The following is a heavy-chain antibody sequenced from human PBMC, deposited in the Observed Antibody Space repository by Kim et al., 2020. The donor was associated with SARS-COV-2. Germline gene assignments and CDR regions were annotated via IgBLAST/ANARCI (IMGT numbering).Heavy chain of an antibody. J-gene: IGHJ4*02. D-gene: IGHD3-22*01. Sequence: GGSLRLSCAASGFTFSSYEMNWVRQAPGKGLEWVSYISSSGSTIYYADSVKGRFTISRDNAKNSLYLQMNSLRAEDTAVYYCARELYDSSGYYDYWGQGTLVTVSS. CDR2: ISSSGSTI. CDR1: GFTFSSYE. V-gene: IGHV3-48*03. CDR3: ARELYDSSGYYDY.